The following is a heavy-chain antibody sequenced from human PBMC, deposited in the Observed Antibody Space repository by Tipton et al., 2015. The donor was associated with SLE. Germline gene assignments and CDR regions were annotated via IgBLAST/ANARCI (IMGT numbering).Heavy chain of an antibody. CDR3: AQAHLWGSYRYASDI. CDR2: IYHSGST. J-gene: IGHJ3*02. CDR1: GVSVSISNW. Sequence: TLSLTCAVSGVSVSISNWWSWVRQTPGKGLEWIGEIYHSGSTNYNPSLKTRVTLSVDKSNNHFSLELSSVTAADTAVYYCAQAHLWGSYRYASDIWGQGTMVTVSS. D-gene: IGHD3-16*02. V-gene: IGHV4-4*02.